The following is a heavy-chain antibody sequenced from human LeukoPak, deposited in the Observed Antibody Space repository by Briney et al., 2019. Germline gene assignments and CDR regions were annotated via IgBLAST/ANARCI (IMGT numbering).Heavy chain of an antibody. CDR3: ARESITIFGVVQAAPFDP. D-gene: IGHD3-3*01. V-gene: IGHV1-69*13. Sequence: SVKVSCKASGGTFSSYAISWVRQAPGQGLEWMGGIIPIFGTANYAQKFQGRVTVTADESTSTAYMELSSLRSEDTAVYYCARESITIFGVVQAAPFDPWGQGTLVTVSS. CDR2: IIPIFGTA. CDR1: GGTFSSYA. J-gene: IGHJ5*02.